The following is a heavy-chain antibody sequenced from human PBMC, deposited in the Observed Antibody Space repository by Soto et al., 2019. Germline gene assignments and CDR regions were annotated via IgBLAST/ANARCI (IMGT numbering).Heavy chain of an antibody. Sequence: GGSLRLSCSASGFNFNSYTINWFRQAPGKRLEWLSSISSSGYIFSTDSVRGRFTISRDNAKNSVYLQINSLRAEDTAVYFCARDCSGGSCYPGMDVWGQGTTVTVSS. V-gene: IGHV3-21*01. J-gene: IGHJ6*02. CDR1: GFNFNSYT. CDR3: ARDCSGGSCYPGMDV. CDR2: ISSSGYI. D-gene: IGHD2-15*01.